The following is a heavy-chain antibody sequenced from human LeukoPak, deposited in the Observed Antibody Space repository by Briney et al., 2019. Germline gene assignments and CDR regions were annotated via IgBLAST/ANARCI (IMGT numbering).Heavy chain of an antibody. Sequence: SETLSLTCTVSGGSISSSYYYWGWVRQPPGKGLEWIGSIYWLGATDYNSSLKSRVTISVDTSKNQFSLRLSSVTAADTAVYYCARVQYNPVTGYPTDAFDTWGQGTMVTVSS. CDR1: GGSISSSYYY. D-gene: IGHD3-9*01. CDR3: ARVQYNPVTGYPTDAFDT. CDR2: IYWLGAT. J-gene: IGHJ3*02. V-gene: IGHV4-39*07.